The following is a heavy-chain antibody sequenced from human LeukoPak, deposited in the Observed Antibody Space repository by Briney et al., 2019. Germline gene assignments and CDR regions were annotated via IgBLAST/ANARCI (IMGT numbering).Heavy chain of an antibody. CDR1: GGSISSSTYY. J-gene: IGHJ4*02. D-gene: IGHD1-26*01. V-gene: IGHV4-39*01. CDR2: ITYSGST. CDR3: ARQGVGATDC. Sequence: KPSETLSLTCTVSGGSISSSTYYWAWIRQSPGKGLEWIGSITYSGSTYYNPSLESPVTISVDTSKNQFSLRLTSVTAVDTAVYYCARQGVGATDCWGQGTLVTVSS.